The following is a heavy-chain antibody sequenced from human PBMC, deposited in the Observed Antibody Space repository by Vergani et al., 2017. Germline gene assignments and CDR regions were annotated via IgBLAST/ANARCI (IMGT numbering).Heavy chain of an antibody. CDR1: GYTFIEYD. V-gene: IGHV1-8*01. CDR2: MNPKSGNS. Sequence: QVQLVQSGAEVKKPGASVKVSCWASGYTFIEYDIDWVRQAAGQGLEWMGWMNPKSGNSGFAQKFQGRDTMTRDTSISTAYMELNSLTSEDTAVYYCARAPGRRCSGGSCYSSFRWFDPWGQGTLVTVFS. D-gene: IGHD2-15*01. CDR3: ARAPGRRCSGGSCYSSFRWFDP. J-gene: IGHJ5*02.